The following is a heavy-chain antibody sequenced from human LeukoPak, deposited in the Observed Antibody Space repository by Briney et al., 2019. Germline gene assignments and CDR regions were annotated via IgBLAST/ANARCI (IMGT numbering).Heavy chain of an antibody. D-gene: IGHD6-13*01. CDR3: AKDPRPGAAAGDY. J-gene: IGHJ4*02. Sequence: GGSLRLSCAASGFTFSSYGMHWVRQAPGKGLEWVAFIRYDGSNKYYADSVKGRFTISRDNSKNTLYLQMNSLRAEDTAVYYCAKDPRPGAAAGDYWGQGTLVTVSS. V-gene: IGHV3-30*02. CDR2: IRYDGSNK. CDR1: GFTFSSYG.